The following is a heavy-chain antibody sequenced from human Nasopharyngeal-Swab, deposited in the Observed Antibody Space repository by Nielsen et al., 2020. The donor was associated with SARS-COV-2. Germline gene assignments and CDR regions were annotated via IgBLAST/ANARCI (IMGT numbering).Heavy chain of an antibody. CDR2: ISGTDEIT. Sequence: ARQAPGKGLEWVSTISGTDEITYYADSVKGRLTISRDNSKNTLFLQMNSLRAEDTAKYYCAKGYGPGSYVALDVWGQGTMVTVSS. J-gene: IGHJ3*01. D-gene: IGHD3-10*01. V-gene: IGHV3-23*01. CDR3: AKGYGPGSYVALDV.